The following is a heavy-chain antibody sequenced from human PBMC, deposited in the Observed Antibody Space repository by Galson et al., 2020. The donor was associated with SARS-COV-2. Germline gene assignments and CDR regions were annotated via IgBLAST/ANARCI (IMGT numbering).Heavy chain of an antibody. CDR1: GGSINTGTYY. CDR3: ARPAERPTDSVGGYCDY. D-gene: IGHD3-16*01. CDR2: IYYSGRT. V-gene: IGHV4-39*01. Sequence: SETLSLTCTVSGGSINTGTYYWGRNRQPPGKGLEWIGSIYYSGRTYYNPSLKSRVTISVDTSKNQFSLKLSSVTAADTAVYYCARPAERPTDSVGGYCDYWGQGTLVAVSS. J-gene: IGHJ4*02.